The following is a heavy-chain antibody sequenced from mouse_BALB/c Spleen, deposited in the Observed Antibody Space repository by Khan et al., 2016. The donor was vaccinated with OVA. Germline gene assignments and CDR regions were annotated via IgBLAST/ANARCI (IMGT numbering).Heavy chain of an antibody. CDR3: ARSTYKYAFAY. Sequence: EVELVESGPSLVQPSQTLSLTCSVTGDSITSGFWSWVRKFPGNKLEYMGYMIYSGYTYYNPSLKGRFSITRHTSKNQYYLQFNSVTTEDTATYYCARSTYKYAFAYWGQGALVTVSA. CDR1: GDSITSGF. CDR2: MIYSGYT. V-gene: IGHV3-8*02. D-gene: IGHD1-3*01. J-gene: IGHJ3*01.